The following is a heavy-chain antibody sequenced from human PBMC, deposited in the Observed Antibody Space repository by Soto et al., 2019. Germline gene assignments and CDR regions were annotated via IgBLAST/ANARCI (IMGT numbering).Heavy chain of an antibody. CDR2: IWYDGSNK. CDR1: GFMFGSYW. CDR3: ARARYSSGWYVIFDY. J-gene: IGHJ4*02. Sequence: GGSLRLSCTASGFMFGSYWMTWVRHVPGKGLEWVADIWYDGSNKYYADSVKGRFTISRDNSKNTLYLQMNSLRAEDTAVYYCARARYSSGWYVIFDYWGQGTLVTVSS. D-gene: IGHD6-19*01. V-gene: IGHV3-33*08.